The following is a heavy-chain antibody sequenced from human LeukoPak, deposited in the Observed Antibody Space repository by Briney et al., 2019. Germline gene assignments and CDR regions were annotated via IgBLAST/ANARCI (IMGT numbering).Heavy chain of an antibody. V-gene: IGHV1-2*06. J-gene: IGHJ6*04. Sequence: GASVKVSCKASGYTLTGYYMHWVRQAPGQGLEWMGRINPNSGGANYAQKFQGRVTMTRATSISTAYMELSRLRSDDTAVYYCARDFCGGDCYSRSTYMDVWGKGTTVSVSS. CDR2: INPNSGGA. CDR3: ARDFCGGDCYSRSTYMDV. CDR1: GYTLTGYY. D-gene: IGHD2-21*02.